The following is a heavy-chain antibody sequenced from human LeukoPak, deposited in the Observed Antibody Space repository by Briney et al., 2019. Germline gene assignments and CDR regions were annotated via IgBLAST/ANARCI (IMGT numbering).Heavy chain of an antibody. Sequence: ASVKVSCKASGYTFTGYYMHWVRQAPGQGLEWMGRINPNSGGTNYAQKFQGRVTMTRDTSISTAYMELSRLRSDDTVVYYCARLGSWLLPRGYFDYWGQGTLVTVSS. D-gene: IGHD3-22*01. J-gene: IGHJ4*02. CDR2: INPNSGGT. V-gene: IGHV1-2*05. CDR1: GYTFTGYY. CDR3: ARLGSWLLPRGYFDY.